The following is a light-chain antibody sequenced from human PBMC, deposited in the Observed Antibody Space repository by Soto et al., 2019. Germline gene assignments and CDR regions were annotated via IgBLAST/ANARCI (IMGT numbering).Light chain of an antibody. J-gene: IGKJ1*01. CDR2: GAS. V-gene: IGKV3-15*01. Sequence: EILMTQSPSTLSVSPGERATLSCRASQSIRDTLAWYQQKPGQAPRLLIHGASTRATGFPARLSGSGSGTDFTLTISRLEPEDFAVYYCQQYGSSGTFGQGTKVDIK. CDR1: QSIRDT. CDR3: QQYGSSGT.